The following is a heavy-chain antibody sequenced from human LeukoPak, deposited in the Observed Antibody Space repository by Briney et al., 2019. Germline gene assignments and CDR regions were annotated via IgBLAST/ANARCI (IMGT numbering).Heavy chain of an antibody. Sequence: GGSLRLSCAASGFTFSSYGMHWVRQAPGKGLEWVAFIRYDGSNKYYADSVKGRFTISRDNSKNTLYLQMNSLRAEDTAVYYCAKGNIAVAGNYYYYYYMDVWGKGTTVTVSS. D-gene: IGHD6-19*01. CDR1: GFTFSSYG. CDR3: AKGNIAVAGNYYYYYYMDV. J-gene: IGHJ6*03. CDR2: IRYDGSNK. V-gene: IGHV3-30*02.